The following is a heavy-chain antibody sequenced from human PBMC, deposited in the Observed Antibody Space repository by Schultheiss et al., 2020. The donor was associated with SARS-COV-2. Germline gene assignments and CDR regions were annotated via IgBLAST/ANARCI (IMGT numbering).Heavy chain of an antibody. J-gene: IGHJ4*02. CDR3: ARGAAAGPIDY. CDR2: IKQDGSEK. Sequence: GGSLRLSCAASGFTFSSYWMSWVRQAPGKGLEWVANIKQDGSEKYYVDSVKGRFTISRDNAKNSLYLQMNSLKTEDTAVYYCARGAAAGPIDYWGQGTLVTVSS. V-gene: IGHV3-7*03. CDR1: GFTFSSYW. D-gene: IGHD6-13*01.